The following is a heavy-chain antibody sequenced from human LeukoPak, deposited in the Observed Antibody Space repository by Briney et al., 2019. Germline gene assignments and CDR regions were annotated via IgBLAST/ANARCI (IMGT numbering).Heavy chain of an antibody. V-gene: IGHV3-30*02. D-gene: IGHD6-13*01. CDR2: ILHDGSDQ. CDR1: GLTFSDYA. CDR3: ATDLTSSWYMIDY. J-gene: IGHJ4*02. Sequence: PGGSLRLSCAASGLTFSDYAMHWDRQAPGKGLECVAFILHDGSDQFYADSVKGRFTISRDNSKNTVFLQMNGLRGDDTGVYYCATDLTSSWYMIDYWGQGILVTISS.